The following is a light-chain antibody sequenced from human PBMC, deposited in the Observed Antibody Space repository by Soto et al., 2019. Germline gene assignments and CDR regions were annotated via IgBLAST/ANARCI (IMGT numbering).Light chain of an antibody. Sequence: MTQSPSTLSASVGDTVTVTCRASQSVSGWLAWYQQRPGQPPRRLIYEVSNRDSGVPDRFSGSGSGTDFTLKISRVEAEDVGVYYCMQGTLWPWTFGQGTKVEIK. J-gene: IGKJ1*01. V-gene: IGKV2-30*01. CDR3: MQGTLWPWT. CDR2: EVS. CDR1: QSVSGW.